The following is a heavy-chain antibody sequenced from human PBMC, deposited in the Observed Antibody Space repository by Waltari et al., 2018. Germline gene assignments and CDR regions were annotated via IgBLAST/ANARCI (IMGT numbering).Heavy chain of an antibody. CDR3: VRGYPDIVATISDY. J-gene: IGHJ4*02. CDR1: RSPIRNNNSY. CDR2: FYKSGTT. V-gene: IGHV4-39*07. Sequence: QLHLPESGPGLVKPSATLSRTRTVPRSPIRNNNSYWGWVRQPPGKGLEWIGSFYKSGTTYYNPSLKSRVTISVDTSNNQFSLKLNSVTAADTAVYYCVRGYPDIVATISDYWGQGTLVIVSS. D-gene: IGHD5-12*01.